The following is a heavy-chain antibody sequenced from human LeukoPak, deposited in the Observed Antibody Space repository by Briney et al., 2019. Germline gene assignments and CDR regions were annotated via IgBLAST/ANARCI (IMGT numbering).Heavy chain of an antibody. CDR1: GGSISTYY. CDR2: IYYSGST. D-gene: IGHD4-17*01. J-gene: IGHJ4*02. CDR3: ARSAYGDHFDY. V-gene: IGHV4-59*01. Sequence: SETLSLTCTVSGGSISTYYWSWIRQPPGKGPEWIGYIYYSGSTNYNPSLRTRVTISIDTSKNQFSLNLSSVTAADTAMYYCARSAYGDHFDYWGQGTLVTVSS.